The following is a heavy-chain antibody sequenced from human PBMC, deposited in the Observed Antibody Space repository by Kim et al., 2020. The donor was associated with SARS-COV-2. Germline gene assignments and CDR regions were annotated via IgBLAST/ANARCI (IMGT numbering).Heavy chain of an antibody. D-gene: IGHD2-15*01. CDR3: AGTVDGGGKCQFCWYFDL. CDR1: GFTFSSYS. J-gene: IGHJ2*01. V-gene: IGHV3-21*01. Sequence: GGSLRLSCAASGFTFSSYSVNWVRQAPGKGLEWISSISSRSTYIYYADSVKGRFTISRDDAKKSLYLQMDSLRAEDTAVYYCAGTVDGGGKCQFCWYFDL. CDR2: ISSRSTYI.